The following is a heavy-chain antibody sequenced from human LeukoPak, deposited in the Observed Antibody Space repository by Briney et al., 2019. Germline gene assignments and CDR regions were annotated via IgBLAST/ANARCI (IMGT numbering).Heavy chain of an antibody. J-gene: IGHJ5*02. CDR2: ITGSGDST. D-gene: IGHD1-1*01. V-gene: IGHV3-23*01. Sequence: PGGSLRLSCAASGFTFTSYGMSWVRQAPGKGLEWVSHITGSGDSTYYVDSVKGRFTISRDNSKNTLYLQMSSLRAEDTAVYYCAKDQSGTTPWGQGTLVTVSS. CDR1: GFTFTSYG. CDR3: AKDQSGTTP.